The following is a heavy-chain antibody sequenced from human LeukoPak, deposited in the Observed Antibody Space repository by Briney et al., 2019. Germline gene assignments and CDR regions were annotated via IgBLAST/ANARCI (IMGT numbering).Heavy chain of an antibody. CDR3: ARRITIFGVVPDAFDI. D-gene: IGHD3-3*01. CDR2: IIPIFGTA. V-gene: IGHV1-69*06. CDR1: GGTFSSYA. Sequence: ASVKVSCKASGGTFSSYAISWVRQAPGQGLEWMGGIIPIFGTANYAQKFQGRVTITADKSTSTAYMELSSLRSEDTAVYYCARRITIFGVVPDAFDIWGQGTMVTVSS. J-gene: IGHJ3*02.